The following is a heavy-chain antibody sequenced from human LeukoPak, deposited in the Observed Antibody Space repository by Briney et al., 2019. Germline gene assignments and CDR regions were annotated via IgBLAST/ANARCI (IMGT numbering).Heavy chain of an antibody. CDR2: IYYSGST. V-gene: IGHV4-59*01. J-gene: IGHJ4*02. Sequence: SETLSLTCTVSGGSISSYYWSWIRQPPGKGLEWIGYIYYSGSTNYNPSLKSRVTISVDTSKNQFSLKLSSVTAADTAVHYCARVDGTSLLIDYWGQGTLVTVSS. D-gene: IGHD2-2*01. CDR1: GGSISSYY. CDR3: ARVDGTSLLIDY.